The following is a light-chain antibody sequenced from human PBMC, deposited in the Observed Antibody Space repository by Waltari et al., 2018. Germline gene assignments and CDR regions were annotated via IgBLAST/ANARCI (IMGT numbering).Light chain of an antibody. CDR1: QSISTY. V-gene: IGKV1-39*01. Sequence: DCQMPHSPSSLSASVGDRVTITCRASQSISTYLNWYQQKPGKAPNLLIYAASSLQSGVPSRFSGSGSGTDFTLTISSLQPEDFATYYCQQSYSPLTFGGGTKVEIK. CDR3: QQSYSPLT. CDR2: AAS. J-gene: IGKJ4*01.